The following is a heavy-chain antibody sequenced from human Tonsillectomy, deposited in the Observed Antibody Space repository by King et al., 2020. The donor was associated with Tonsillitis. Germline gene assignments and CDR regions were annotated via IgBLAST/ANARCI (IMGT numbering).Heavy chain of an antibody. J-gene: IGHJ4*02. CDR2: IYYSWST. CDR3: ARDRSHPGITGTTFFDY. D-gene: IGHD1-20*01. CDR1: GGSISSYY. Sequence: QMQLQESGPGLVKPSDTLSLTCTVSGGSISSYYWSWIRQPPGKGLEWIGYIYYSWSTNYNPSLKSGVTISADTPKNQFSLKVSSVTAADTAVHYCARDRSHPGITGTTFFDYWGQGTLVTVSS. V-gene: IGHV4-59*01.